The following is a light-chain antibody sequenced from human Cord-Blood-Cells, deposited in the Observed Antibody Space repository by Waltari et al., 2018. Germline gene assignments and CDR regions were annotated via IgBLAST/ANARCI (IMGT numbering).Light chain of an antibody. CDR3: QQRYSTLT. J-gene: IGKJ4*01. CDR1: QSISSY. V-gene: IGKV1-39*01. CDR2: AAS. Sequence: DIQMTQSPSSLSASVGDRVTITCRASQSISSYLTWYQQKPGKAPKLLIYAASSLQSGVPSRFRGIGSGTDFTLTISSLQPEDFATYYCQQRYSTLTFGGGTKVEIK.